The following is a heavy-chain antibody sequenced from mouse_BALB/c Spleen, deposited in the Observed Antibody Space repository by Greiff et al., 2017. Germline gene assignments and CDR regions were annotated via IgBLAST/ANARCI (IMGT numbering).Heavy chain of an antibody. CDR2: IWGGGST. D-gene: IGHD1-1*01. V-gene: IGHV2-6-4*01. CDR1: GFSLSRYS. CDR3: ARNYGSSPAWFAY. Sequence: VQGVESGPGLVAPSQSLSITCTVSGFSLSRYSVHWVRQPPGKGLEWLGMIWGGGSTDYNSALKSRLSISKDNSKSQVFLKMNSLQTDDTAMYYCARNYGSSPAWFAYWGQGTLVTVSA. J-gene: IGHJ3*01.